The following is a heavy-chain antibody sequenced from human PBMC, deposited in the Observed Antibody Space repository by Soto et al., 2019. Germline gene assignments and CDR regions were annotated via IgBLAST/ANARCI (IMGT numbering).Heavy chain of an antibody. D-gene: IGHD2-2*01. CDR2: ISYDGSNK. CDR1: GFTFSSYA. V-gene: IGHV3-30-3*01. Sequence: QVQLVESGGGVVQPGRSLRLSCAASGFTFSSYAMHWVRQAPGKGLEWVAVISYDGSNKYYADSVKGRFTISRDNSKNTLYLRMNSLRAEDTAVYYCARAEYLKGDWGQGTLVTVSS. J-gene: IGHJ4*02. CDR3: ARAEYLKGD.